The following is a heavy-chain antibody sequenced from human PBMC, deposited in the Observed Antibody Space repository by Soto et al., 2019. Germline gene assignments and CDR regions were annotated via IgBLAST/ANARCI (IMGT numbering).Heavy chain of an antibody. V-gene: IGHV1-18*01. D-gene: IGHD5-18*01. Sequence: QVQLVQSGPEVKKPGASVKVSCKASGYSFTTYGISWVRHAPGQGLEWMGRISGYNGQTNYAQKFRGRVTITTDTSTSTAYMEMRSLRSDDTATYYCARDGRKQLWVEGLNAMDVWGQGTTVTVSS. CDR2: ISGYNGQT. CDR1: GYSFTTYG. J-gene: IGHJ6*02. CDR3: ARDGRKQLWVEGLNAMDV.